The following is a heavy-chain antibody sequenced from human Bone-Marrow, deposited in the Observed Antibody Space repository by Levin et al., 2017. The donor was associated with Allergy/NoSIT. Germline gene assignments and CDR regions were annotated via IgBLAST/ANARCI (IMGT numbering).Heavy chain of an antibody. Sequence: GASVKVSCAASGFTFSSYGMHWVRQAPGKGLEWVAVISYDGSNKYYADSVKGRFTISRDNSKNTLYLQMNSLRAEDTAVYYCAKDAGDTAGATDAQIDYWGQGTLVTVSS. D-gene: IGHD5-18*01. CDR2: ISYDGSNK. J-gene: IGHJ4*02. V-gene: IGHV3-30*18. CDR3: AKDAGDTAGATDAQIDY. CDR1: GFTFSSYG.